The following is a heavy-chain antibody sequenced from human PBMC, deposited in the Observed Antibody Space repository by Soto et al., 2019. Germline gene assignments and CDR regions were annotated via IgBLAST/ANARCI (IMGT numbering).Heavy chain of an antibody. Sequence: PSETLSLTCSVSGYSVSSSDYYWAWIRQPPGKGLEWIGGMLYSGLSYYNPSLKSRVTLSVDTSKNQFSVRLNSVNASDTAVYYCAPLSVSLSGPYGIHVWGQGTTVTVSS. V-gene: IGHV4-39*01. CDR1: GYSVSSSDYY. J-gene: IGHJ6*02. CDR3: APLSVSLSGPYGIHV. CDR2: MLYSGLS. D-gene: IGHD2-15*01.